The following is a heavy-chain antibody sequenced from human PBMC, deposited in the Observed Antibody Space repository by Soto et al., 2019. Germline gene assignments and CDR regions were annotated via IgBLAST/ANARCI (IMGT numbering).Heavy chain of an antibody. Sequence: EVQLVESGGGLVKPGGSLRLSCAASAFTFSDHSMNWVRQAPGKGLEWVSSIGDTGTFIYYADSVKGRFTISRDNAKNSLLLQMDSLRAEDTAIYYCARDQRYLRQGYSDYWGQGTLVTVSS. CDR2: IGDTGTFI. CDR3: ARDQRYLRQGYSDY. V-gene: IGHV3-21*01. CDR1: AFTFSDHS. D-gene: IGHD4-4*01. J-gene: IGHJ4*02.